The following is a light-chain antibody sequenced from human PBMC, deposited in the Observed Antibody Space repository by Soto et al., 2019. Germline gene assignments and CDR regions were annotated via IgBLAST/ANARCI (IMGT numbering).Light chain of an antibody. V-gene: IGKV1-9*01. CDR2: AAS. Sequence: DIQLAQSPSFLSASVGVRVTITCRASQGISSYLAWYQQKPGKAPKLLIYAASTLQSGVPSRFSGSGSGTEFTLTISSLQPEDFATYYCQQLNSYLSITFGQGTRLEIK. CDR3: QQLNSYLSIT. J-gene: IGKJ5*01. CDR1: QGISSY.